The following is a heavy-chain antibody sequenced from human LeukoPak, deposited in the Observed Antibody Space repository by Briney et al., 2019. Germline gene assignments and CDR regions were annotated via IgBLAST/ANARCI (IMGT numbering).Heavy chain of an antibody. V-gene: IGHV1-69*05. J-gene: IGHJ4*02. CDR1: GGTFSSYA. D-gene: IGHD3-22*01. CDR3: ARSLYYDSSGYYGY. CDR2: IIPIFGTA. Sequence: SVKVSCKASGGTFSSYAISWVRQAPGQGLEWMGRIIPIFGTANYAQKLQGRVTMTTDTSTSTAYMELRSLRSDDTAVYYCARSLYYDSSGYYGYWGQGTLVTVSS.